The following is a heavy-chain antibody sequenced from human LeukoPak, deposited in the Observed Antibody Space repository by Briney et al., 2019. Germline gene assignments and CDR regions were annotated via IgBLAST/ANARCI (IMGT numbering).Heavy chain of an antibody. CDR1: GYTFTGYY. CDR3: ATRSDKVATGFLNFDY. CDR2: INPNSGGT. D-gene: IGHD5-12*01. V-gene: IGHV1-2*02. J-gene: IGHJ4*02. Sequence: ASVKVSCKASGYTFTGYYMHWVRQAPGQGLEWMGWINPNSGGTNYAQKFQGRVTMTRDTSISTAYMELSRLRSDDTAVYYCATRSDKVATGFLNFDYWGQGTLVTVSS.